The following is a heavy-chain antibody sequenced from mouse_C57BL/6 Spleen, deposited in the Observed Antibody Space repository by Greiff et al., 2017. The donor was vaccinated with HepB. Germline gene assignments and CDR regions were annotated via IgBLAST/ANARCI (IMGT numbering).Heavy chain of an antibody. CDR3: ARDPSYYSNDVDY. D-gene: IGHD2-5*01. CDR2: ISDGGSYT. V-gene: IGHV5-4*01. CDR1: GFTFGSYA. Sequence: DVMLVESGGGLVKPGGSLKLSCAASGFTFGSYAMSWVRQTPEKRLEWVATISDGGSYTYYPDNVKGRFTISRDNAKNNLYLQMSHLKSEDTAMYYCARDPSYYSNDVDYWGQGTTLTVSS. J-gene: IGHJ2*01.